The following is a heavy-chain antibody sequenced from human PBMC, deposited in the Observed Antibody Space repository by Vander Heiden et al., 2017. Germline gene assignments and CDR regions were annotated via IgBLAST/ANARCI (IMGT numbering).Heavy chain of an antibody. CDR1: GFSFGASC. CDR3: VRAINAAD. V-gene: IGHV3-74*01. J-gene: IGHJ4*02. CDR2: INSDGSSV. D-gene: IGHD2-2*01. Sequence: EVQLVESGGGLVQPGGSLSLSCAASGFSFGASCMHLVRQGPGEGLLSVAHINSDGSSVNYADSVKGRFTVSRDNAKNTLYLQMNSLRAEDTAVYYCVRAINAADWGQGTLVTVSS.